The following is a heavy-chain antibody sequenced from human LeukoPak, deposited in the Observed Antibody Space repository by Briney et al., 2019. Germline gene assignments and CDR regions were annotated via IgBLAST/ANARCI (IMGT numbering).Heavy chain of an antibody. CDR2: VSPDGGTT. Sequence: GGSLRLSCAASGFTFSDYSMHWVRQAPGKGLEWVTVVSPDGGTTSYADSVKGRFTTSRDNSMSKVFLQMNSLRPEDTAEYYCAKAGTAVVTRFFDYWGQGILVTVSS. V-gene: IGHV3-30*18. J-gene: IGHJ4*02. CDR1: GFTFSDYS. CDR3: AKAGTAVVTRFFDY. D-gene: IGHD4-23*01.